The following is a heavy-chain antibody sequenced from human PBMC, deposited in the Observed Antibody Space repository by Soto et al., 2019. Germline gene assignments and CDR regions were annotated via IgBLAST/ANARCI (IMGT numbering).Heavy chain of an antibody. J-gene: IGHJ3*02. D-gene: IGHD3-22*01. CDR3: ARETYYYDSSGYYNDAFDI. Sequence: QVQLVQSGAEVKKPGSSVKVSCKASGGTFSSYAISWVRQAPGQGLEWMGGIIPIFGTANYAQKFQGRVTITADKSTSTAYMELSSLRSEDTAVYYCARETYYYDSSGYYNDAFDIWGQGTMVTVSS. V-gene: IGHV1-69*06. CDR2: IIPIFGTA. CDR1: GGTFSSYA.